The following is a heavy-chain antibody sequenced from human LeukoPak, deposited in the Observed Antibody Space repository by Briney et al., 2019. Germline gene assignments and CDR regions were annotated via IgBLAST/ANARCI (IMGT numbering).Heavy chain of an antibody. CDR3: AREIYGDYGRFDY. CDR2: IYSGGST. Sequence: GGSLRLSCAASGFTVSSNYMSWVRQAPGKGLEWVSVIYSGGSTYYADSVKGRFTISRDNSKNTLYLQMNSLRAEDTAVYCCAREIYGDYGRFDYWGQGTLVTVSS. CDR1: GFTVSSNY. J-gene: IGHJ4*02. D-gene: IGHD4-17*01. V-gene: IGHV3-53*01.